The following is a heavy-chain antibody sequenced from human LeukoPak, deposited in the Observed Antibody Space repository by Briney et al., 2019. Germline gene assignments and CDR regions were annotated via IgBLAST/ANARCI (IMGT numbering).Heavy chain of an antibody. V-gene: IGHV1-18*01. CDR3: ARAGGGGIYADY. CDR2: ISAYNGNT. Sequence: ASVKVSCKASGYTFTNNGISWVRQAPGQGLEWMGWISAYNGNTNYAQKLQGRVSMTTDTSTTTAYMELRSLRSDDTAVYFCARAGGGGIYADYWGQGTLVTVSS. CDR1: GYTFTNNG. D-gene: IGHD3-16*01. J-gene: IGHJ4*02.